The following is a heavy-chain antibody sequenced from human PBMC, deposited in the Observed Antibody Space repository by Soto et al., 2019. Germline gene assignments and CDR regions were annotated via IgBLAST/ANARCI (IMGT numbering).Heavy chain of an antibody. Sequence: EVQLVESGGGLVNPGGSLRLSCAASGFSFSDAWMNWVRQAPGSGLEWVGRIKKTRYGGPTDYAAPVKGRFTISRDDSTSILYLQMDSLTIEDTVVYYCTKGVNQWLANAYWGQGTLVTVSS. V-gene: IGHV3-15*07. CDR2: IKKTRYGGPT. D-gene: IGHD6-19*01. CDR1: GFSFSDAW. J-gene: IGHJ4*02. CDR3: TKGVNQWLANAY.